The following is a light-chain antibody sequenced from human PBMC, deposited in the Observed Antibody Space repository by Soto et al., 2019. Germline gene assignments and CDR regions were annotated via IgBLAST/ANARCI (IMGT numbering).Light chain of an antibody. CDR1: QSIVYSDGKAY. CDR2: KAS. CDR3: MQGTHWPPT. J-gene: IGKJ1*01. V-gene: IGKV2-30*01. Sequence: DVVMTQSPVSLSVTLGQPASISCRSSQSIVYSDGKAYLSWFQQRPGHSPRRLIYKASNRDSGVPDRFSGSGSSTDFTLQIDRVEAEDVGIYYCMQGTHWPPTFGRGTRVEIK.